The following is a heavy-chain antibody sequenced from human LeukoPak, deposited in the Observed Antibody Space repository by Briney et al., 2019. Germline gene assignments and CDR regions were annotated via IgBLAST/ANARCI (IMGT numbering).Heavy chain of an antibody. J-gene: IGHJ4*02. CDR1: GFTLSNYW. Sequence: GGSLRLSCAASGFTLSNYWMHWVRQVPGKGLVWVSHISNDGNNINYADSVKGRFTISRDNAKNTLYLQMNSLRAEDTAVYLCVRESFTGCGSYAYWGQGTLVTVSS. D-gene: IGHD1-26*01. CDR2: ISNDGNNI. V-gene: IGHV3-74*01. CDR3: VRESFTGCGSYAY.